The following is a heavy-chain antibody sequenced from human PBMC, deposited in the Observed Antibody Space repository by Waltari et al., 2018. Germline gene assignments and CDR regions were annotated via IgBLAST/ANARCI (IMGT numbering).Heavy chain of an antibody. D-gene: IGHD1-26*01. Sequence: EVRLVESGGGLVQRGGSLRLSGAASGFPCATDGMSWGRQAPGKGLECVSSISGSGGTTYYADSVKGRFTMSKDFSKNTLFLQMNSVRVDDTADYYCAKSSGSYYEVFDRWGRGTLVTVSS. CDR3: AKSSGSYYEVFDR. V-gene: IGHV3-23*04. CDR2: ISGSGGTT. J-gene: IGHJ4*02. CDR1: GFPCATDG.